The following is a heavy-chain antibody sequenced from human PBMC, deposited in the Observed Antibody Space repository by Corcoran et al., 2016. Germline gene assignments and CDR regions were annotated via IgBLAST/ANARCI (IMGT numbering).Heavy chain of an antibody. D-gene: IGHD3-3*01. J-gene: IGHJ5*02. Sequence: QVQLVQSGAEVKKPGASVKVSCKASGYTFTGNHMHWGRQAPGQGLEYMGWINPNSGDTNYAQKFQGRVTMTRHTSINTAYMELNRLRSDDTAVYYCAREEGVGAYWSWGQGTLVTVSS. CDR1: GYTFTGNH. CDR3: AREEGVGAYWS. CDR2: INPNSGDT. V-gene: IGHV1-2*02.